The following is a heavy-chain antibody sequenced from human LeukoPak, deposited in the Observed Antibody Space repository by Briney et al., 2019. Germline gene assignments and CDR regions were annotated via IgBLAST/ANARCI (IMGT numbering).Heavy chain of an antibody. D-gene: IGHD2-21*02. V-gene: IGHV3-7*01. CDR2: IKQDGSEK. Sequence: GGSLRLSCVASGFSFSAYAMSWVRQAPGKGLEWVANIKQDGSEKYYVDSVKGRFTISRDNAKNSLYLQMNSLRAEDTAVYYCASDPKVSYCGGDCYSDYWGQGTLVTVSS. CDR3: ASDPKVSYCGGDCYSDY. J-gene: IGHJ4*02. CDR1: GFSFSAYA.